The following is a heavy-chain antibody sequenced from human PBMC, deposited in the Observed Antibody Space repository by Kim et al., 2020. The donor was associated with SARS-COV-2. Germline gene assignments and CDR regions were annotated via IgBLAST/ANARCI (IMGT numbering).Heavy chain of an antibody. CDR2: ISYDGSNK. CDR3: AKGRVWWLPFSPLDY. CDR1: GFTFSSYG. V-gene: IGHV3-30*18. J-gene: IGHJ4*01. Sequence: GGSLRLSCAASGFTFSSYGMHWVRQAPGKGLEWVAVISYDGSNKYYADSVKGRFTISRDNPKNTLYMQMNSLKAEDTAVYYCAKGRVWWLPFSPLDYWG. D-gene: IGHD5-12*01.